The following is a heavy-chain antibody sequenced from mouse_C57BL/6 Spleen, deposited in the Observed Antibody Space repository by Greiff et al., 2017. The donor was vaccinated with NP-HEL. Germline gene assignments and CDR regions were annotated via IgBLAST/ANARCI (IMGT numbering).Heavy chain of an antibody. V-gene: IGHV1-82*01. CDR1: GYAFSSSW. Sequence: VQLQQSGPELVKPGASVKISCKASGYAFSSSWMNWVKQRPGKGLEWIGRIYPGDGDTNYNGKFKGKATLTADKSSSTAYMQLSSLTSEDSAVYFCANSNWGFAYWGQGTLVTVSA. CDR3: ANSNWGFAY. CDR2: IYPGDGDT. D-gene: IGHD2-5*01. J-gene: IGHJ3*01.